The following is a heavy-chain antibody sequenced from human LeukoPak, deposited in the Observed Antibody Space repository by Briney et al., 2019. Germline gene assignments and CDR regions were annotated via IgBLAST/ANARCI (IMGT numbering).Heavy chain of an antibody. CDR3: AKHPTLYSSGWYYFDY. CDR2: ISDISDYI. D-gene: IGHD6-19*01. J-gene: IGHJ4*02. CDR1: GFTFSSYS. V-gene: IGHV3-21*01. Sequence: GGSLRLSCAASGFTFSSYSMTWVRQAPGKGLEWVSSISDISDYIYYVDSVKGRFIISRDNAKNSVYLQMDSLRAEDTAVYYCAKHPTLYSSGWYYFDYWGQGTLVTVSS.